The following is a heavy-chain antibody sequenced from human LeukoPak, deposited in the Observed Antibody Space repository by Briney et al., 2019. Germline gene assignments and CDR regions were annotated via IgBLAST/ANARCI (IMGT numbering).Heavy chain of an antibody. D-gene: IGHD6-19*01. V-gene: IGHV1-2*02. J-gene: IGHJ4*02. CDR1: GYTFTGYY. Sequence: ASVKVSCKASGYTFTGYYMHWVRQAPGQGLEWMGWINPNSGGTNYAQKFQGRVTMTRDTSISTAYMELSRLRSDDTAVYYCARALVYSSGWPGLCDYWGQGTLVTVSS. CDR2: INPNSGGT. CDR3: ARALVYSSGWPGLCDY.